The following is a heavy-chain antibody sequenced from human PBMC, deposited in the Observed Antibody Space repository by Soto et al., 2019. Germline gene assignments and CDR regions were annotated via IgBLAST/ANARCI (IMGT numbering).Heavy chain of an antibody. CDR3: AKGLIGFPLGFYGMDL. V-gene: IGHV3-23*01. D-gene: IGHD2-21*01. Sequence: GGSLRLSCAASGFTFSSYAMSWVRQAPGKGLEWVSAISGSGGSTYYADSVKGRFTISRDNSKNTLYLQMNSLRAEDTAVYYCAKGLIGFPLGFYGMDLWGQGTTVTVSS. J-gene: IGHJ6*02. CDR2: ISGSGGST. CDR1: GFTFSSYA.